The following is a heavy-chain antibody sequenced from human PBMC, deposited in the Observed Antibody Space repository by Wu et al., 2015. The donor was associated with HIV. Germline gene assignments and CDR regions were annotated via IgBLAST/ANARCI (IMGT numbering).Heavy chain of an antibody. CDR1: GPSFDNFP. CDR3: ARDREMATIPVDYYYYGMDV. V-gene: IGHV1-69*15. J-gene: IGHJ6*02. D-gene: IGHD5-24*01. Sequence: QVQLVQSGAEMKKSGSSVKVSCKASGPSFDNFPINWVRQAPGQGLEWMGRIIPIFGTANYAQKFQGRVTITADESTSTAYMELSSLRSEDTAVYYCARDREMATIPVDYYYYGMDVWGQGTTVTVSS. CDR2: IIPIFGTA.